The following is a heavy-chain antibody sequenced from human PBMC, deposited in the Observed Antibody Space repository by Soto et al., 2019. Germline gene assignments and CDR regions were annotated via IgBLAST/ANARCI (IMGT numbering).Heavy chain of an antibody. CDR2: ISGSGGST. Sequence: HPGGSLRLSCAASGFTFSSYAMSWVRQAPGKGLEWVSAISGSGGSTYYADSVKGRFTISRDNSKNTLYLQMNSLRAEDTAVYYCAKDRDIVVVPAAIRNRRVYYDSSGYYYYWGQGTLVTVSS. D-gene: IGHD2-2*02. CDR3: AKDRDIVVVPAAIRNRRVYYDSSGYYYY. J-gene: IGHJ4*02. V-gene: IGHV3-23*01. CDR1: GFTFSSYA.